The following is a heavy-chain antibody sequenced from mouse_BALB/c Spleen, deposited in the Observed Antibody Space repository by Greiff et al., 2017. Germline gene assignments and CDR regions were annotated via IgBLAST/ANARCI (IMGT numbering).Heavy chain of an antibody. CDR2: INPNNGGT. V-gene: IGHV1-18*01. D-gene: IGHD2-2*01. CDR1: GYTFTDYN. Sequence: VQLKESGPELVKPGASVKIPCKASGYTFTDYNMDWVKQSHGKSLEWIGDINPNNGGTIYNQKFKGKATLTVDKSSSTAYMELRSLTSEDTAVYYCARSGYGGPYFDYWGQGTTLTVSS. CDR3: ARSGYGGPYFDY. J-gene: IGHJ2*01.